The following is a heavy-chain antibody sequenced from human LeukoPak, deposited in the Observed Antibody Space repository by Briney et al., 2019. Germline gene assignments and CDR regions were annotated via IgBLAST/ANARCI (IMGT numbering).Heavy chain of an antibody. CDR2: IGSNVFGGTT. CDR1: GFRFDDNA. D-gene: IGHD3-22*01. V-gene: IGHV3-49*04. CDR3: TKLHFHDSSGYYTLLPLGAFDI. J-gene: IGHJ3*02. Sequence: GGSLRLSCVTSGFRFDDNAMSWVRQAPGKGLEWVGLIGSNVFGGTTEYAASVRGRFSISRDDSKSIAYLQMNSLKTEDSAIYYCTKLHFHDSSGYYTLLPLGAFDIWGQGTMVTVSS.